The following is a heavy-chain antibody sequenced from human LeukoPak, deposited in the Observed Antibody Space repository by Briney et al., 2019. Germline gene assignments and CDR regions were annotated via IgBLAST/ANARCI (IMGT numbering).Heavy chain of an antibody. CDR3: AAEYSGSYEVNY. CDR2: IVVGSGNT. CDR1: GFTFTSSA. J-gene: IGHJ4*02. Sequence: ASVKVSCKASGFTFTSSAMQWVRQARGQRLELIGWIVVGSGNTNYAQKFQERVTITRDMSTSTAYMELSSLRSEDTAVYYCAAEYSGSYEVNYWGQGTLATVSS. V-gene: IGHV1-58*02. D-gene: IGHD1-26*01.